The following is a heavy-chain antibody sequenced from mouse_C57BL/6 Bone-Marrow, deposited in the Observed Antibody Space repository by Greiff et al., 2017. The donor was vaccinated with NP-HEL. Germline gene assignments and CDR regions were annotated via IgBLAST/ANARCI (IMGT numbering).Heavy chain of an antibody. CDR2: ISYDGSN. CDR1: GYSITSGYY. Sequence: EVQRVESGPGLVKPSQSLSLTCSVTGYSITSGYYWNWIRQFPGNKLEWMGYISYDGSNNYNPSLKNRISITRDTSKNQFFLKLNSVTTEDTATYYCARGRFSDYWGQGTTLTVSS. V-gene: IGHV3-6*01. D-gene: IGHD1-1*01. CDR3: ARGRFSDY. J-gene: IGHJ2*01.